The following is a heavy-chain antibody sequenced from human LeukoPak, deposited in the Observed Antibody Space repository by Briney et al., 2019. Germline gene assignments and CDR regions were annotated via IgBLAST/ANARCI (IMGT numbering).Heavy chain of an antibody. J-gene: IGHJ4*02. CDR2: IYYSGST. V-gene: IGHV4-59*01. CDR1: GGSISSYY. D-gene: IGHD5-18*01. Sequence: SETLSLTCTVPGGSISSYYWSWIRQPPGKRLEWIGYIYYSGSTNYNPSLKSRVTMSVDTSKNQFSLKLSSVTAADTAVYYCARDPSGYSYGGYFDYWGRGTLVTVSS. CDR3: ARDPSGYSYGGYFDY.